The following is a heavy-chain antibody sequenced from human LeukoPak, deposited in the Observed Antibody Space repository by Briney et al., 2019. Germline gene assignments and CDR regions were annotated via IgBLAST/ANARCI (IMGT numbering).Heavy chain of an antibody. CDR2: INPNSGGT. Sequence: ASVKVSCTASGYTFTGYYMHWVRQAPGQGLEWMGWINPNSGGTNYAQKFQGRVTMTRDTSISTAYMELSRLRSDDTAVYYCARDAANSGYAVLFDYWGQGTLVTVSS. V-gene: IGHV1-2*02. CDR3: ARDAANSGYAVLFDY. CDR1: GYTFTGYY. D-gene: IGHD5-12*01. J-gene: IGHJ4*02.